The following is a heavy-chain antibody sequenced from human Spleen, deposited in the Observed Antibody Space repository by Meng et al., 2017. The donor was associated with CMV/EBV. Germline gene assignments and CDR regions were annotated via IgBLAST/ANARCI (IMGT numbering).Heavy chain of an antibody. J-gene: IGHJ5*02. CDR2: IYSGGST. V-gene: IGHV3-53*01. CDR1: GFTVSSNY. Sequence: LRLSCAASGFTVSSNYMSWVRQAPGKGLECVSVIYSGGSTYYADSVKGRFTISRDNSKNTLYLQMNSLRAEDTAVYYCARKFGSWFDPWGQGTLVTVSS. CDR3: ARKFGSWFDP. D-gene: IGHD1-26*01.